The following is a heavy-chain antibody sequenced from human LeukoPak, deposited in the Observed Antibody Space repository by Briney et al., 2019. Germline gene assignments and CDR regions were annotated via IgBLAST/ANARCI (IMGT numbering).Heavy chain of an antibody. J-gene: IGHJ6*02. V-gene: IGHV4-4*07. CDR3: AREQWLVPQYYYYGMDV. D-gene: IGHD6-19*01. CDR1: GGSISSYY. Sequence: PSETLSLTCTVSGGSISSYYWSWIRQPAGKGLEWIGRIYTSGSTNYNPSLKSRVTMSVDTSKNQFSLKLSSVTAADTAVYYCAREQWLVPQYYYYGMDVWGQGTTVTVSS. CDR2: IYTSGST.